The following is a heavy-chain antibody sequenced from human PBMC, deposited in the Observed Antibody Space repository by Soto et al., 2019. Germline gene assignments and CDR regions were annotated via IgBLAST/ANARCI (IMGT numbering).Heavy chain of an antibody. J-gene: IGHJ6*02. CDR1: GGSISSYY. CDR2: IYTSGST. CDR3: ARDNQLLGRKSMDA. V-gene: IGHV4-4*07. Sequence: QVQLQESGPGLVKPSETLSLTCTVAGGSISSYYWSWIRQPAGKGLEWIGRIYTSGSTNYNPSLKRRITMSVDTSKNQFSLMLSSVTAADTAVYYCARDNQLLGRKSMDAWGQGTTVTVSS. D-gene: IGHD2-2*01.